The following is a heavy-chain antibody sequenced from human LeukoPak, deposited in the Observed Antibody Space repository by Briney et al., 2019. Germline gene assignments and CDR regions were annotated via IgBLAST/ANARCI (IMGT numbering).Heavy chain of an antibody. CDR3: TRRGAGESSGYYLGY. J-gene: IGHJ4*02. V-gene: IGHV3-53*01. CDR1: GFTFSSCA. Sequence: GGSLRLSCAASGFTFSSCAMSWVRQAPGKGLEWVSVIYSGGSTYYADSVKGRFTISRDNSKNTLYLQMNSLRAEDTAVYYCTRRGAGESSGYYLGYWGQGTLVTVSS. D-gene: IGHD3-22*01. CDR2: IYSGGST.